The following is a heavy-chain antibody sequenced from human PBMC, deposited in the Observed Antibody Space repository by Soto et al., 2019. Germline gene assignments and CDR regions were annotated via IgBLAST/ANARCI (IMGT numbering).Heavy chain of an antibody. V-gene: IGHV3-9*01. D-gene: IGHD3-16*01. CDR1: GFTFDQYT. CDR3: AKEMITFGDFNYYYMDV. J-gene: IGHJ6*03. CDR2: ITWHSGTI. Sequence: EVQLVESGGGLVQPGRSLRLACAASGFTFDQYTMHWVRQAPGKGLEWVSSITWHSGTIGYADSVKGRFTISRDNAKNSLYLQMNSLRGEETALYYCAKEMITFGDFNYYYMDVWGNWTTVTVSS.